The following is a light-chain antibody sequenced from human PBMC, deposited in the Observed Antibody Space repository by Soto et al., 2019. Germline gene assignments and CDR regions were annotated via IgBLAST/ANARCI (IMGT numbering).Light chain of an antibody. CDR2: GAS. J-gene: IGKJ1*01. CDR3: QQYGISGT. Sequence: EVVLTQSPGTLSLSPGARATLSCRASQFVSSTYLAWYQQRPGQAPRLLIYGASSRATGIPDRFSGGGSETDFTLTISRLESEDSAVYYCQQYGISGTFGQGTKVDIK. CDR1: QFVSSTY. V-gene: IGKV3-20*01.